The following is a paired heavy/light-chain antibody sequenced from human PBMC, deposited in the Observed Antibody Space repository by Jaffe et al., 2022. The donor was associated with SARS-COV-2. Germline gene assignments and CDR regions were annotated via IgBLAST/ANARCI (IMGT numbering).Light chain of an antibody. Sequence: DIVMTQSPDSLTVSLGERATINCKSSQSVLYSSNNKNCLSWYQQKPGQPPNLLISWASTRESGVPDRFSGTGSGTDFTLTINSLQAEDVAVYYCQQCYDTPYTFGQGTKLEIK. CDR3: QQCYDTPYT. CDR1: QSVLYSSNNKNC. V-gene: IGKV4-1*01. CDR2: WAS. J-gene: IGKJ2*01.
Heavy chain of an antibody. CDR1: GFTFSSHW. Sequence: EVQLVESGGGLVQPGGSLRLSCAASGFTFSSHWMHWVRQTPGKGVVWISRINSDGGTSNYADPVKGRFTISRDNAKNTLYLQMNSLRAEDTAVYYCARGPYAFDIWGQGTMVTVSS. J-gene: IGHJ3*02. CDR2: INSDGGTS. V-gene: IGHV3-74*01. CDR3: ARGPYAFDI.